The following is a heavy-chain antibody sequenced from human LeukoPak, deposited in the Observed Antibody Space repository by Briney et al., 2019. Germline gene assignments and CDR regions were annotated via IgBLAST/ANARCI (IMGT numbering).Heavy chain of an antibody. Sequence: WETLSLTCTVSGGSVSSGSYYWSWIRQPPGKGLEWIGYISYSGSTNYNPSLKSRVTISFDTSKNQFSLKLSSVTAADTAVYYCARVTRPWINFDYWGQGTLVTVSS. CDR1: GGSVSSGSYY. CDR3: ARVTRPWINFDY. J-gene: IGHJ4*02. V-gene: IGHV4-61*01. D-gene: IGHD3-3*01. CDR2: ISYSGST.